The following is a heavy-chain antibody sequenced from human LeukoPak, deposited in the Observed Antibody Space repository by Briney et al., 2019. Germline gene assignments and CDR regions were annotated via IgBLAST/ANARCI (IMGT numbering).Heavy chain of an antibody. CDR1: GGSISSGGYS. CDR2: IHHSGST. Sequence: SETLSLTCAVSGGSISSGGYSWSWIRQPPGKGLEWIGYIHHSGSTYYNPSLKSRVTISVDRSKNQFSLKLSSVTAADTAVYYCARGPRYDYLEGFYYYGMDVWGQGTTVTVSS. CDR3: ARGPRYDYLEGFYYYGMDV. V-gene: IGHV4-30-2*01. D-gene: IGHD3-3*01. J-gene: IGHJ6*02.